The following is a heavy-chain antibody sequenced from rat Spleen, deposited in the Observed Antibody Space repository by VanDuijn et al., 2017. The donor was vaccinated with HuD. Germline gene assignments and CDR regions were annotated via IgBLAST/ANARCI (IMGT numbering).Heavy chain of an antibody. CDR1: GFSLTSHH. CDR3: TRSHYSGPGYFDY. D-gene: IGHD1-2*01. CDR2: IWSGGNT. V-gene: IGHV2S13*01. Sequence: QVQLKESGPDLMQPSQTLSLTCIVSGFSLTSHHVHWVRQSPGKGLEWMAVIWSGGNTDYNSPLKSRLNISRDTSKSQVFLKLKSLKTEDTGIYYCTRSHYSGPGYFDYWGQGVMVTVSS. J-gene: IGHJ2*01.